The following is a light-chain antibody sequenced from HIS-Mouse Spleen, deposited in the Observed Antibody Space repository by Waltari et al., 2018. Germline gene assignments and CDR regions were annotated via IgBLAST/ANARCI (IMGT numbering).Light chain of an antibody. J-gene: IGLJ2*01. V-gene: IGLV1-51*01. CDR2: DNN. CDR1: ALPKKY. Sequence: ELTQPPSVSVSPGQTARTTSSGDALPKKYPYWYPQLPGTAPKLLIYDNNKRPSGIPDRFSGSKSGTSATLGITGLQTGDEADYYCGTWDSSLSAGVFGGGTKLTVL. CDR3: GTWDSSLSAGV.